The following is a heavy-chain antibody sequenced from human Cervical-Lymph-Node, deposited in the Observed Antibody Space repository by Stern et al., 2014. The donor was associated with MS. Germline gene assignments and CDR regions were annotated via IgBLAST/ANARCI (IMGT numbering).Heavy chain of an antibody. Sequence: EVQLVESGGGLVKPGGSLRLSCAASGFTFSSYSMNWVRQAPGKGLEWVSSISSSSSSISYAASVKGRFPISRDNAKNSLYLQMNSLRAEDTAVYYCARAEYSSSSFSYWGQGTLVTVSS. V-gene: IGHV3-21*01. CDR3: ARAEYSSSSFSY. CDR1: GFTFSSYS. CDR2: ISSSSSSI. J-gene: IGHJ4*02. D-gene: IGHD6-6*01.